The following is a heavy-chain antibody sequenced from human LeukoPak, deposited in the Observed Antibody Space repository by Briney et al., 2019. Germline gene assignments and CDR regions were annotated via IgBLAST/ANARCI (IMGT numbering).Heavy chain of an antibody. J-gene: IGHJ6*02. CDR2: IYSGGTT. CDR3: ARVDSSSWIMDV. Sequence: GGSLRLSCAASGFIVTSNYMSWVRQAPGKGLEWVSVIYSGGTTYYVDSMKGRFTISRDNSKNTLHLQMNSLRAEDTAVYYCARVDSSSWIMDVWGQGTTVTVSS. V-gene: IGHV3-53*01. CDR1: GFIVTSNY. D-gene: IGHD6-13*01.